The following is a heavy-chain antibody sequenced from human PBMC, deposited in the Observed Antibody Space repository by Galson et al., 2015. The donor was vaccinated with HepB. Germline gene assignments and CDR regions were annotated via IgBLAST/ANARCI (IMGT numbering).Heavy chain of an antibody. J-gene: IGHJ1*01. CDR1: GLTFRRSG. CDR3: ARDGRYYGTDLGAHH. CDR2: ISYDGKKT. Sequence: SLRLSCAASGLTFRRSGMHWVRQAPGKGLEWVAVISYDGKKTYYGDSVKGRFTISRDNSRNTVFLQMNTLRPEDTAHYYCARDGRYYGTDLGAHHWGQGTLVVVSS. V-gene: IGHV3-33*05. D-gene: IGHD3-10*01.